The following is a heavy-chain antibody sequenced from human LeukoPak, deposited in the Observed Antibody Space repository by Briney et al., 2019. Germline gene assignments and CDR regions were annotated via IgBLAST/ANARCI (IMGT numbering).Heavy chain of an antibody. CDR2: ISPSGST. J-gene: IGHJ6*03. CDR1: GGSISSGSYY. V-gene: IGHV4-61*02. Sequence: SQTLSLTCTVSGGSISSGSYYGSWIRQPAGKGLEWIGRISPSGSTNYNPSLKSRVTISVDTSKNQFSLNLSSMTAADTAVYYCARDSMLRGVIAYYYYYMDVWGKGTTVTVSS. D-gene: IGHD3-10*01. CDR3: ARDSMLRGVIAYYYYYMDV.